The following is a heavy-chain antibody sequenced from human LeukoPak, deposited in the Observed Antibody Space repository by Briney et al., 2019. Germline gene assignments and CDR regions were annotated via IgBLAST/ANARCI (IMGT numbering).Heavy chain of an antibody. CDR3: APAYVWGSFRTFNY. CDR2: ISSGGTT. V-gene: IGHV4-39*01. Sequence: SETLSLTCTVSGGSISSSAYYWGWIRQPPGKGLVWVGSISSGGTTYYNPSLKSRVTISVDTSKNQFSLKLSSVTAADMAVYYCAPAYVWGSFRTFNYWGQGTLVTVSS. J-gene: IGHJ4*02. CDR1: GGSISSSAYY. D-gene: IGHD3-16*02.